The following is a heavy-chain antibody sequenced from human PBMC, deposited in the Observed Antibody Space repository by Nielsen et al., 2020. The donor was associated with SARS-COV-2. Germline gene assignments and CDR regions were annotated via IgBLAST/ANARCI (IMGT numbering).Heavy chain of an antibody. Sequence: SETLSLTCTVSGGSISSYYWSWIRQPPGKGLEWIGYIYYSGSTNYNPSLKSRVTISVDTSKNQFSLKLSSVTAADTAVYYCAREEQLAVFDYWGQGTLVTVSS. CDR2: IYYSGST. CDR1: GGSISSYY. D-gene: IGHD6-6*01. V-gene: IGHV4-59*12. J-gene: IGHJ4*02. CDR3: AREEQLAVFDY.